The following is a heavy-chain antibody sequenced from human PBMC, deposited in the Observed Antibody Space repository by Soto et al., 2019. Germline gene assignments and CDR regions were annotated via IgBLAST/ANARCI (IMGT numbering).Heavy chain of an antibody. Sequence: ASVKVSCKVSGYTLTELSMHWVRQAPGKGLEWMGGFDPEDGETIYAQKFQGRVTMTEDTSTDTAYMELSSLRSEDTAVYYCATNSPYCSGGSCHPRAPDYYYYYYMDVWGKGTTVTVSS. CDR2: FDPEDGET. CDR3: ATNSPYCSGGSCHPRAPDYYYYYYMDV. J-gene: IGHJ6*03. D-gene: IGHD2-15*01. CDR1: GYTLTELS. V-gene: IGHV1-24*01.